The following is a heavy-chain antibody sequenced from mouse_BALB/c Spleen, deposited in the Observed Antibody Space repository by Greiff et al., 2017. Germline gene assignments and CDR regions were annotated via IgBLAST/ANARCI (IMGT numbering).Heavy chain of an antibody. J-gene: IGHJ3*01. CDR2: ISSGSSTI. D-gene: IGHD2-4*01. V-gene: IGHV5-17*02. CDR3: ARSDYDGWFAC. CDR1: GFTFSSFG. Sequence: EVKLVESGGGLVQPGGSRKLSCAASGFTFSSFGMHWVRQAPEKGLEWVAYISSGSSTIYYADTVKGRFTISRDNPKNTLFLQMTSLRSEDTAMYYCARSDYDGWFACWGQGTLVTVSA.